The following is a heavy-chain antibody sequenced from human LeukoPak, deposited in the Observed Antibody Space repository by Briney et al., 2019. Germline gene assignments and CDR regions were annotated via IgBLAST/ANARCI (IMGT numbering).Heavy chain of an antibody. D-gene: IGHD1-14*01. V-gene: IGHV3-23*01. CDR1: GFTFSTCA. CDR3: AKGPLTEVAGTTWDY. CDR2: ISGGGVTT. Sequence: GGSLRLSCAASGFTFSTCAMTWVRQAPGKGLEWVSAISGGGVTTYYADSVRGRFTISRDNSKNTLFLQMNSLRADDTAVYYCAKGPLTEVAGTTWDYWGQGTLVTVSS. J-gene: IGHJ4*02.